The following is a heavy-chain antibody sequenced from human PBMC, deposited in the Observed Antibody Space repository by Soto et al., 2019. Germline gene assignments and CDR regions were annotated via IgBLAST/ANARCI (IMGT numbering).Heavy chain of an antibody. J-gene: IGHJ6*02. Sequence: GSLRLSCAASGLTFSSYSMNWVRQAPGKGLEWVSYISSSSSTIYYADSVKGRFTISRDNAKNSLYLQMNSLRDEDTAVYYCARAHDYSNHYYYYGMDVWGQRTTVTVSS. D-gene: IGHD4-4*01. CDR1: GLTFSSYS. CDR2: ISSSSSTI. CDR3: ARAHDYSNHYYYYGMDV. V-gene: IGHV3-48*02.